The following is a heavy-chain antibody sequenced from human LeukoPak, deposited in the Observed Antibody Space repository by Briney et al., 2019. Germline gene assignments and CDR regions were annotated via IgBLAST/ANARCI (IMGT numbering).Heavy chain of an antibody. CDR2: IYYTGST. CDR1: GGSISNYY. J-gene: IGHJ4*02. CDR3: ARNLIPEQLVLNF. D-gene: IGHD6-13*01. V-gene: IGHV4-59*01. Sequence: KPSETLSLTCTVSGGSISNYYWNWIRQPPGKRLEWIGYIYYTGSTNYNPSLKSRVTMSVDTSKNQFSLNLKSVTPEDTAVYYCARNLIPEQLVLNFWGQGTLVTVSS.